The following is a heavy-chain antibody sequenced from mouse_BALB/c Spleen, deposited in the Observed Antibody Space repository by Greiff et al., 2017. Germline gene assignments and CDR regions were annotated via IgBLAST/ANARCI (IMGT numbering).Heavy chain of an antibody. D-gene: IGHD2-14*01. V-gene: IGHV5-4*02. CDR3: ARGDRYDEDYYAMDY. CDR1: GFTFTNYY. Sequence: EVQLLEPGAGLVKPGASLKLSCAASGFTFTNYYMHWVRQTPEKRLEWVATISAGGSYTYYPDSVKGRFTITRDNAKNNRYLQLSSLKSEDTAMYYWARGDRYDEDYYAMDYWGQGTSVTVSS. J-gene: IGHJ4*01. CDR2: ISAGGSYT.